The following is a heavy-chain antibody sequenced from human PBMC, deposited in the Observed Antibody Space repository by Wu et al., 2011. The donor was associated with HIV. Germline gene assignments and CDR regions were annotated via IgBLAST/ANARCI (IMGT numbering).Heavy chain of an antibody. CDR3: ARDLDGSGLATFDI. CDR2: IIPIFGTR. V-gene: IGHV1-69*06. D-gene: IGHD3-10*01. CDR1: GGTFSSYA. J-gene: IGHJ3*02. Sequence: QVQLVQSGAEVKKPGSSVKVSCKASGGTFSSYAISWVRQAPGQGLEWMGGIIPIFGTRNDAQKFQGRITITADKSTSTAYMELSSLTSDDTAVYYCARDLDGSGLATFDIWGQGTMVTVSS.